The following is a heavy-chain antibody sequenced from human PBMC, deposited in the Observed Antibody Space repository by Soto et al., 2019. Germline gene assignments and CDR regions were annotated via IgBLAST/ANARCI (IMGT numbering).Heavy chain of an antibody. CDR3: TTSLTDYYIIRDY. D-gene: IGHD3-9*01. Sequence: GGSLRLSCAASDFTFSNAWMNWVRQAPGKGLEWVGRIKSQADYGTIDYAIPVKGRFTISRDDSKNTMYLQMNSLKTEDTAVYYCTTSLTDYYIIRDYWGRGTLVTVSS. CDR1: DFTFSNAW. CDR2: IKSQADYGTI. J-gene: IGHJ4*02. V-gene: IGHV3-15*07.